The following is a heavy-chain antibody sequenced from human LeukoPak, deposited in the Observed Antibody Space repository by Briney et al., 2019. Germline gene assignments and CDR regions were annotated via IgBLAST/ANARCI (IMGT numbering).Heavy chain of an antibody. J-gene: IGHJ5*02. CDR1: GFAFSSYG. CDR2: ISYDGSNK. Sequence: PGGSLRLSCAASGFAFSSYGMHWVRQAPGKGLEWVAVISYDGSNKYYADSVKGRFTISRDNSKNTLYLQMNSLRAEDTAVYYCAKMETTVIVPFNWFDPWGQGTLVTVSS. CDR3: AKMETTVIVPFNWFDP. V-gene: IGHV3-30*18. D-gene: IGHD4-17*01.